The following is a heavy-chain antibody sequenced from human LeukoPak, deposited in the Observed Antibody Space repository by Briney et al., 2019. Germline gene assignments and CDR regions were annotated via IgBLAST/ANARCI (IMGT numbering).Heavy chain of an antibody. CDR3: ARDLNWETY. Sequence: PGGSLRLSCAASGFIVNTNYMTWVRQAPGRGLEWVSFIYADGNTYYADSVKGRFTISRDNAKNSLYLQMNSLRAEDTAVYYCARDLNWETYWGQGTLVSVSS. CDR2: IYADGNT. J-gene: IGHJ4*02. CDR1: GFIVNTNY. D-gene: IGHD7-27*01. V-gene: IGHV3-53*01.